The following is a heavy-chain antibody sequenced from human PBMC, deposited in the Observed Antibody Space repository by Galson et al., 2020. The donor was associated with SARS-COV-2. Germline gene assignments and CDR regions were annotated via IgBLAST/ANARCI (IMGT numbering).Heavy chain of an antibody. CDR2: IIPIFGTA. Sequence: ASVKVSCKASGGTFSSYDISWVRQAPGQGLEWMGGIIPIFGTANYAQKFQGRVTITTDESTSTAYMELSSLRSEDTAVYYCATDILTGYWGWFDPWGQGTLVTVSS. D-gene: IGHD3-9*01. CDR1: GGTFSSYD. CDR3: ATDILTGYWGWFDP. J-gene: IGHJ5*02. V-gene: IGHV1-69*05.